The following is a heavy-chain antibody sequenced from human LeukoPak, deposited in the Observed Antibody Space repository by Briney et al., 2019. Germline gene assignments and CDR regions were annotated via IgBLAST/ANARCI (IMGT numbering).Heavy chain of an antibody. D-gene: IGHD3-22*01. V-gene: IGHV1-58*02. CDR1: GFTFTSSA. CDR3: AARLPYYDSSGYGQTFDY. J-gene: IGHJ4*02. Sequence: SVKVSCKASGFTFTSSAMQWVRQARGQRLEWIGCIVVGSGNTNYAQKFQERVTITRDMSTSTAYMELSSLRSEDTAVYYCAARLPYYDSSGYGQTFDYWGQGTLVTVSS. CDR2: IVVGSGNT.